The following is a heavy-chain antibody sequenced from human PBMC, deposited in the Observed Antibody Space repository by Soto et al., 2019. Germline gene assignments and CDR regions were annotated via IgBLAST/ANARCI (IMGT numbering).Heavy chain of an antibody. CDR3: ARSLVNGTYEAFDI. Sequence: EVYLAQSGAEVKKPGESLKISCKGSGYNFNRYWIGWVRQKPGKGLEWMGVIYPGDSDTRYSPSLQGQVTISADKSSSAAYLQWSSLQASDTATYYCARSLVNGTYEAFDIWGQGTMVTVSS. CDR1: GYNFNRYW. CDR2: IYPGDSDT. J-gene: IGHJ3*02. V-gene: IGHV5-51*03. D-gene: IGHD6-13*01.